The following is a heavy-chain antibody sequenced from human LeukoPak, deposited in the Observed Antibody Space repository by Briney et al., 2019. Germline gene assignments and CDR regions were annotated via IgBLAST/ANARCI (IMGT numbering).Heavy chain of an antibody. CDR3: ARRAVYSSIWYYFDY. V-gene: IGHV3-66*04. CDR1: GFTVSNNY. CDR2: IYSGGST. J-gene: IGHJ4*02. Sequence: GGSLRLSCAASGFTVSNNYMSWVSQAPGEGLEWVSVIYSGGSTYYADSVKGRFIISRDNSKNTLYLQMNSLRAEDTAVYYCARRAVYSSIWYYFDYWGQGTLVTVSS. D-gene: IGHD2-2*01.